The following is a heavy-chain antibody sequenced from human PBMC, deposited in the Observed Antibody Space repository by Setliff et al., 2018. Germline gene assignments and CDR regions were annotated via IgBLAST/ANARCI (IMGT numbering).Heavy chain of an antibody. D-gene: IGHD3-22*01. CDR3: ARGQGPKTVVAIPFDH. CDR2: IGIYNGDT. CDR1: GYTFSRYG. J-gene: IGHJ4*02. V-gene: IGHV1-18*01. Sequence: ASVKVSCKASGYTFSRYGFSWVRQAPGQGLEWMGWIGIYNGDTNYAQKPQGRVTMTTDTSTSTAYMELRSLRPDDTAVYYCARGQGPKTVVAIPFDHWGQGTLVTVSS.